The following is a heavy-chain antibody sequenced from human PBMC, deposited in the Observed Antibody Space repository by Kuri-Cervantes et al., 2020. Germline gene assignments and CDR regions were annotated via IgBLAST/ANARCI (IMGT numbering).Heavy chain of an antibody. J-gene: IGHJ3*02. CDR1: GYTFNSYA. CDR2: INAGNGNT. V-gene: IGHV1-3*01. CDR3: AXXXAGAFDI. Sequence: ASVKVSCKASGYTFNSYAMHWVRQAPGQRLEWMGWINAGNGNTKYSQKFQGRVTITRDTSESTAYMELSSLRSEHTAVHYCAXXXAGAFDIWGQGTMVTVSS.